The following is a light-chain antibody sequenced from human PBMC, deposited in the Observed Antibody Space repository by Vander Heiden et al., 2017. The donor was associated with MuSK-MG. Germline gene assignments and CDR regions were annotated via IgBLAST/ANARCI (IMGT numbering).Light chain of an antibody. CDR2: DDS. CDR1: NIGIKS. Sequence: SYVLTQAPSVSVAPGQTAGITCGGNNIGIKSVHWYQQKPGQAPVLVVYDDSDRPSGIPERFSGSNSGHTATLTISRVEAGDEAGYYCQVWDSTSDHVVFGGGTKLTVL. CDR3: QVWDSTSDHVV. J-gene: IGLJ2*01. V-gene: IGLV3-21*02.